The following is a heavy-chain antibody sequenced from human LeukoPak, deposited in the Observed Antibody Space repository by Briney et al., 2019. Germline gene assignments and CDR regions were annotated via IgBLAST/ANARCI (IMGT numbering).Heavy chain of an antibody. Sequence: SVKVSSTAFGDTLCSYAISWVRQAPGQGLEWMGRIIPIFGTANYTQKFQGRVTITTDESTSTAYMELSSLRSEDTAVYYCARGDDYSNYVLGYWGQGTLVSVSS. CDR3: ARGDDYSNYVLGY. J-gene: IGHJ4*02. CDR1: GDTLCSYA. V-gene: IGHV1-69*05. D-gene: IGHD4-11*01. CDR2: IIPIFGTA.